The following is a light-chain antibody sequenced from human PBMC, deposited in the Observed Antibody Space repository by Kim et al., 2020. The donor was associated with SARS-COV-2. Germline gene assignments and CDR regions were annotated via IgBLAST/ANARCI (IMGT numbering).Light chain of an antibody. CDR1: SGAVGGYNC. Sequence: QSALTQPASVSGSPGQSIAISCTGTSGAVGGYNCVSWYQRHPGKAPKLIIYDVSNRPSRVSEHFSGSKSGNTASLTISGLQADDEVDYYCSSYTNNSTPGVFGGGTQLTVL. J-gene: IGLJ3*02. CDR2: DVS. V-gene: IGLV2-14*03. CDR3: SSYTNNSTPGV.